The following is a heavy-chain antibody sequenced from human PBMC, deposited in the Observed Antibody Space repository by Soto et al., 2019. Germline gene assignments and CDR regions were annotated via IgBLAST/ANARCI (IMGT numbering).Heavy chain of an antibody. D-gene: IGHD3-10*01. V-gene: IGHV3-30*04. CDR3: ARDPVLLWFGGDAFDI. CDR2: ISYDGTNT. J-gene: IGHJ3*02. Sequence: GGSLRLSCAASGFIFTDYEMHWVRQAPGKGLEWVAHISYDGTNTYYTDSVQGRFTISRDNSKNTLDLQMNSLRAEDTAVYYCARDPVLLWFGGDAFDIWGQGTMVTVSS. CDR1: GFIFTDYE.